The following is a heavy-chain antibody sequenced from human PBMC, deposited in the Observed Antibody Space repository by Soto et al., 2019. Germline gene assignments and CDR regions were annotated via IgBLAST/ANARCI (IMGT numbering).Heavy chain of an antibody. CDR1: GYPFTTYY. Sequence: GASVKVSCKVSGYPFTTYYIHWVRQAPGQGLEWMGWIDPRSGGTVYEQKFQGRVTMTRDTPISTVYMDLSGLTSDDTALYYCATDDYGIFPYWGQGSLVTVSS. D-gene: IGHD3-10*01. CDR2: IDPRSGGT. J-gene: IGHJ4*02. CDR3: ATDDYGIFPY. V-gene: IGHV1-2*02.